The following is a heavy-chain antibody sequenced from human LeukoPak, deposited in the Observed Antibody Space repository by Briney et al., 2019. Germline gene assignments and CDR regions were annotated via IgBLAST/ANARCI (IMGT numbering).Heavy chain of an antibody. CDR2: IRYDGSKK. D-gene: IGHD3/OR15-3a*01. CDR1: GFTFSSYC. Sequence: GGSLRLSCAASGFTFSSYCMRWVRQAPGKGLEWVAVIRYDGSKKYYADSVKGRFTISRDNSKNSLYLQMNSRRAEDTAVYYCASKSCDFWTGHHFRGTFVCWGHRSLVTVSS. CDR3: ASKSCDFWTGHHFRGTFVC. V-gene: IGHV3-33*08. J-gene: IGHJ4*01.